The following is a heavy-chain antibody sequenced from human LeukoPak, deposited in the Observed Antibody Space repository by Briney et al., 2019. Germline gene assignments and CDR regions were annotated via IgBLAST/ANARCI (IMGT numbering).Heavy chain of an antibody. V-gene: IGHV4-61*02. CDR3: ARVGFHSGSSD. J-gene: IGHJ4*02. CDR1: GGSISSGSYY. Sequence: SQTLSLTCTVSGGSISSGSYYWSWIRQPAGKGLEWIGRIYASGSTDYNPSLKSRVTISVDTSKNQFSLKLTPVTAADTAVYYCARVGFHSGSSDWGQGTLVTVSS. D-gene: IGHD1-26*01. CDR2: IYASGST.